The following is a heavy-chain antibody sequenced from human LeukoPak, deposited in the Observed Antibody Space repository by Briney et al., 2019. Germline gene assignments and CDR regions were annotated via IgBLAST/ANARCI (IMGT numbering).Heavy chain of an antibody. V-gene: IGHV4-30-4*01. CDR1: GGSISSGDYY. CDR2: IYYSGST. Sequence: PSETLSLTCTVSGGSISSGDYYWSWLRQPPGKGLEWIGYIYYSGSTHYNPSLKSRVTISVDTSKNQFSLKLSSVTAADTAVYYCARVDGCSGGSCYHVFDYWGQGTLVTVSS. CDR3: ARVDGCSGGSCYHVFDY. D-gene: IGHD2-15*01. J-gene: IGHJ4*02.